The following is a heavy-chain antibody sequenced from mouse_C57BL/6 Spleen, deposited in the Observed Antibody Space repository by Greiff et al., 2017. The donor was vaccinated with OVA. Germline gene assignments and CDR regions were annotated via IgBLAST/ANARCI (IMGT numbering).Heavy chain of an antibody. CDR2: INPNNGGT. V-gene: IGHV1-18*01. Sequence: VQLQQSGPELVKPGASVKIPCKASGFTFTDYNMDWVKQSHGKSLEWIGDINPNNGGTIYNQKFKGTATLTVDKSSSTAYMELRSLTSEDTAVYYCARDDGSIYVNYWYFDVWGTGTTVTVSS. D-gene: IGHD1-1*01. CDR1: GFTFTDYN. CDR3: ARDDGSIYVNYWYFDV. J-gene: IGHJ1*03.